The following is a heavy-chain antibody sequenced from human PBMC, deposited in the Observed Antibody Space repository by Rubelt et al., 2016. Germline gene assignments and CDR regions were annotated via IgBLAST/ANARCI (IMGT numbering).Heavy chain of an antibody. D-gene: IGHD1-14*01. CDR2: ISAHNGHT. Sequence: QVQLVQSGSELKKPGASVKVSCKTSGYTFTNYGISWVRQAPGQGLEWMGWISAHNGHTNYAQNLQGRVTVTTDTATSTADIELVSLRSDDTAVYYCARDRGITRSMDWFDPLGQGTLVTVSS. J-gene: IGHJ5*02. V-gene: IGHV1-18*01. CDR1: GYTFTNYG. CDR3: ARDRGITRSMDWFDP.